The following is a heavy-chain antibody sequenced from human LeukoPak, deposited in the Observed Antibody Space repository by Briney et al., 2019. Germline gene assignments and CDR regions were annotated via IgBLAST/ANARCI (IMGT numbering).Heavy chain of an antibody. V-gene: IGHV3-9*01. CDR1: GFTFDDYA. J-gene: IGHJ4*02. CDR3: AKDLTEGKTSCLDY. Sequence: PGGSLRLSCAASGFTFDDYAMHWVRQAPGKGLEWVSGISWNSGSIGYADSVKGRFTISRDNAKNSLYLQMNSLRVEDTALYYCAKDLTEGKTSCLDYWGQGTLVTVSS. D-gene: IGHD2-2*01. CDR2: ISWNSGSI.